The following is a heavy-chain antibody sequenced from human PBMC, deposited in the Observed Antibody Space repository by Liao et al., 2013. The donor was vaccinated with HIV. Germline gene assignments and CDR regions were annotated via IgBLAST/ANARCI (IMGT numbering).Heavy chain of an antibody. CDR1: GDLIRRDNYY. Sequence: QVRLQESGPGLVKPSQTLSLTCTVSGDLIRRDNYYWTWIRQPAGRGLEWIGHIYTGMSTTGTTNYNPSLKSRVFISADTSKNQFSLKLSSVTAADTAVYYCARSMLLRPNWFDPWGQGTLVTVSS. J-gene: IGHJ5*02. CDR3: ARSMLLRPNWFDP. D-gene: IGHD2-15*01. CDR2: IYTGMSTTGTT. V-gene: IGHV4-61*02.